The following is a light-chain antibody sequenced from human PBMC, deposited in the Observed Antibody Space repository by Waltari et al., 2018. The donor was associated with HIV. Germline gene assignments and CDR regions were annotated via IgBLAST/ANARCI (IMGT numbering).Light chain of an antibody. CDR1: SGSIGSAY. Sequence: NFVLTQPHSVSESPGKTVVIPCTRSSGSIGSAYVQWYQQRPGSSPSTVIYADYQRPSGVPDRFSGSVDSSSNSASLTSSGLRSDDEADYYCQSYDGTNWVFGGGTKLTVL. CDR3: QSYDGTNWV. V-gene: IGLV6-57*01. J-gene: IGLJ3*02. CDR2: ADY.